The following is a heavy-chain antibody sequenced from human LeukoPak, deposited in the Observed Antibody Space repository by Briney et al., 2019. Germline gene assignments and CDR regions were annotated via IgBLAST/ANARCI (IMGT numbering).Heavy chain of an antibody. Sequence: PRGSLRLSSIPPVVMLTRFEIYSVCHTPGRGLEWGSDICSTGNTRKSADSVKGRFTILRAKAKKTMNLQMNSLRGDDTAIYYCGTTMRDFANSSDYTTASSEHGGQGTRVTVSS. CDR3: GTTMRDFANSSDYTTASSEH. CDR2: ICSTGNTR. J-gene: IGHJ4*02. D-gene: IGHD3-22*01. CDR1: VVMLTRFE. V-gene: IGHV3-48*03.